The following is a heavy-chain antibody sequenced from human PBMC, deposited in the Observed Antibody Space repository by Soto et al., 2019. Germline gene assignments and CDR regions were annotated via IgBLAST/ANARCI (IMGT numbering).Heavy chain of an antibody. CDR1: GGSFSGYY. J-gene: IGHJ4*02. D-gene: IGHD3-22*01. Sequence: SETLSLTCAIYGGSFSGYYWNWTRQPPGKGLEWIGEINHSGSTKYNPSLKSRVTISVDTSKNQFSLKLSSVTAADTAVYYCARGNYAIVVDYWGQGTLVTVSS. CDR3: ARGNYAIVVDY. CDR2: INHSGST. V-gene: IGHV4-34*01.